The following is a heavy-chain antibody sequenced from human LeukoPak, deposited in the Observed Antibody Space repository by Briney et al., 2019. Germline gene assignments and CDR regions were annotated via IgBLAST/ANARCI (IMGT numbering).Heavy chain of an antibody. D-gene: IGHD3-22*01. CDR1: GYSISSGYY. Sequence: SETLSLTCTVSGYSISSGYYWGWIRQPPGKGLEWIGSIYHSGSTYYNPSLKSRVTISVDTSKNQFSLKLSSVTAADTAVYYCARDGRITMILSWGQGTLVTVSS. CDR3: ARDGRITMILS. CDR2: IYHSGST. V-gene: IGHV4-38-2*02. J-gene: IGHJ1*01.